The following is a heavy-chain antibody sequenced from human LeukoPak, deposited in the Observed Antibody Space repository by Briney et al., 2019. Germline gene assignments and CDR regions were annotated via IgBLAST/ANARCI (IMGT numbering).Heavy chain of an antibody. CDR3: AKARGPAATHPEY. D-gene: IGHD6-25*01. Sequence: GGSLRLSCAASGFTFSNFAMTWVRQAPGKGLEWVSGLCGGGDVTYYADSVKGRFTISRDDAKNTLYLQMNSLRAEDTAVYYCAKARGPAATHPEYWGQGTLVTVSS. CDR1: GFTFSNFA. CDR2: LCGGGDVT. V-gene: IGHV3-23*01. J-gene: IGHJ4*02.